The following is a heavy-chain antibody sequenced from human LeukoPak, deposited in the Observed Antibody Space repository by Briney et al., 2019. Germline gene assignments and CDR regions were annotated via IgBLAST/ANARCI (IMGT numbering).Heavy chain of an antibody. V-gene: IGHV3-30-3*01. J-gene: IGHJ6*02. Sequence: PGGSLRLSCAASGFTLSSYAMHWVRQAPGKGLEWVAVKSYDASNKYYADSVKGRFTISRDNSKNTLYLQMNSLRAEDTAVYYCAREKLPETSYYYYYGMDVWGQGTTVTVSS. D-gene: IGHD1-1*01. CDR1: GFTLSSYA. CDR3: AREKLPETSYYYYYGMDV. CDR2: KSYDASNK.